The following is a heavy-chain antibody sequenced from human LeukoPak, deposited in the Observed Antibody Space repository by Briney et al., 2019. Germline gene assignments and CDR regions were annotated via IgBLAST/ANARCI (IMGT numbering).Heavy chain of an antibody. CDR3: ARDLKGAWYNSGWYPYFDY. V-gene: IGHV1-18*01. J-gene: IGHJ4*02. Sequence: ASVNVSCMASGYTFTSYGISWVRQAPGQGLEWMGWISAYNGNTNYAQKLQGRVTMTTDTSTSTAYMELRSLRSGDTAVYYCARDLKGAWYNSGWYPYFDYWGQGTLVTVSS. CDR2: ISAYNGNT. D-gene: IGHD6-19*01. CDR1: GYTFTSYG.